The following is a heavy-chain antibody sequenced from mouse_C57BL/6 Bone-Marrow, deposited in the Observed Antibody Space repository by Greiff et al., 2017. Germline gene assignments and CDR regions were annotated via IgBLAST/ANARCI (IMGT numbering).Heavy chain of an antibody. Sequence: QVQLQQSGAELARPGASVKLSCKASGYTFTSYGISWVKQRTGQGLEWIGEIYPRSGNTYYNEKFKGKATLTADKSSSTAYMELRSLTSEDSAVYFGAGRLITTVVADYAMDYWGQGTSVTVSS. V-gene: IGHV1-81*01. J-gene: IGHJ4*01. CDR1: GYTFTSYG. CDR2: IYPRSGNT. CDR3: AGRLITTVVADYAMDY. D-gene: IGHD1-1*01.